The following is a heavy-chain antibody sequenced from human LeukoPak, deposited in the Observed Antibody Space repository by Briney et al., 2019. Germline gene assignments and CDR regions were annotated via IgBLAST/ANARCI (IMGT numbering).Heavy chain of an antibody. D-gene: IGHD3-10*01. CDR2: IKSKTDGGTT. V-gene: IGHV3-15*01. Sequence: GGSLRLSCAASGFTLSNAWMSWVRQAPGKGLEWVGRIKSKTDGGTTDYAAPVKGRFTISRDDSKNTLYLQMNSLKTEDTAVYYCTKRNYGSGSYFYYWGQGTLVTVSS. CDR3: TKRNYGSGSYFYY. J-gene: IGHJ4*02. CDR1: GFTLSNAW.